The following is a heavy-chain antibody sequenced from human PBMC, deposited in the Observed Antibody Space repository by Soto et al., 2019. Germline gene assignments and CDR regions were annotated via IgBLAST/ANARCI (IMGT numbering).Heavy chain of an antibody. CDR1: GGSISSSNW. CDR2: IYHSGST. Sequence: SETLSLTCTVSGGSISSSNWWSWVRQPPGKGLEWIGEIYHSGSTNYNPSLKSRVTISVDKSKNQFSLKLSSVTAADTAVYYCARRPYDSSGYYHYYYGMEVWGQGTTVTVSS. CDR3: ARRPYDSSGYYHYYYGMEV. J-gene: IGHJ6*02. D-gene: IGHD3-22*01. V-gene: IGHV4-4*02.